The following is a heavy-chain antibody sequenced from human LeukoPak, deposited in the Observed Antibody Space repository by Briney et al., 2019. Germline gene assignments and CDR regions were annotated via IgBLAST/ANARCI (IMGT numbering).Heavy chain of an antibody. CDR1: GFTFSSYW. V-gene: IGHV3-7*01. Sequence: PGGSLRLSCAASGFTFSSYWMSWVRQAPGKGLEWVANIKQDGSEKYYVDSVKGRFTISRDNAKNSLYLQMNSLRAEDTAVYYCARIRGTMVRGVIVYYFDYWGQGTLVTVSS. CDR2: IKQDGSEK. CDR3: ARIRGTMVRGVIVYYFDY. D-gene: IGHD3-10*01. J-gene: IGHJ4*02.